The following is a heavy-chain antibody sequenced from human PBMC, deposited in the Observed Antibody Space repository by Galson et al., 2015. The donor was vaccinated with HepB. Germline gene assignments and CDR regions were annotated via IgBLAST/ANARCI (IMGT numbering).Heavy chain of an antibody. CDR1: EFILSMYW. Sequence: SLRLSCAASEFILSMYWMNWVRQAPGKGLEWVANIKEDGSEKNYVDSVKGRFTIARDNAKNSLYLQINSLRAEDTAVYYCARVKWGEWYSFYYYGMDVWGRGTTVTVSS. J-gene: IGHJ6*02. CDR2: IKEDGSEK. D-gene: IGHD7-27*01. V-gene: IGHV3-7*05. CDR3: ARVKWGEWYSFYYYGMDV.